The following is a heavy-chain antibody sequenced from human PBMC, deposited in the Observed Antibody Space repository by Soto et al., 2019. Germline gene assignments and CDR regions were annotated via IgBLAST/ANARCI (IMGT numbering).Heavy chain of an antibody. V-gene: IGHV3-21*01. CDR3: ARVREPGYCSGGSCSFDP. D-gene: IGHD2-15*01. CDR2: ISSSSSYI. CDR1: GFTFSSYS. Sequence: GGSLRLCCAASGFTFSSYSMNWVRQAPGKGLEWVSSISSSSSYIYYADSVKGRFTISRDNAKNSLYLQMNSLRAEDTAVYYCARVREPGYCSGGSCSFDPWGQGTLVTVSS. J-gene: IGHJ5*02.